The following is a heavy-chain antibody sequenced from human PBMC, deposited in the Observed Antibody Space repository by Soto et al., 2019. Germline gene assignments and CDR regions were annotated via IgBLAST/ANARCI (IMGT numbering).Heavy chain of an antibody. CDR2: MNPLNGDT. CDR3: ARGNSGAFDI. V-gene: IGHV1-3*01. Sequence: QVQLVQSGAEVKKPGASVKVSCKASGYTFTTYSMHWVRQAPGQRLEWMGWMNPLNGDTKYSQSFQGRLTIIRDTSASTAYLELSSLRSEDTAIYYCARGNSGAFDIWGQGTMVTVSS. J-gene: IGHJ3*02. CDR1: GYTFTTYS. D-gene: IGHD6-19*01.